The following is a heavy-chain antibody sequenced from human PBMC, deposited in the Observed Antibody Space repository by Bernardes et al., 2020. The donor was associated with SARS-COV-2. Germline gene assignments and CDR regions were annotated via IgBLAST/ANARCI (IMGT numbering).Heavy chain of an antibody. J-gene: IGHJ2*01. CDR1: GGSISSYY. V-gene: IGHV4-59*01. Sequence: SETLSLTCTVSGGSISSYYWSWIRQPPGKGLEWIGYIYYSGSTNYNHSLKSRVTISVDTSKNQFSLKLSSVTAADTAVYYCARAAMSLRRWYFDLWGRGTLVTVS. CDR3: ARAAMSLRRWYFDL. CDR2: IYYSGST. D-gene: IGHD2-2*01.